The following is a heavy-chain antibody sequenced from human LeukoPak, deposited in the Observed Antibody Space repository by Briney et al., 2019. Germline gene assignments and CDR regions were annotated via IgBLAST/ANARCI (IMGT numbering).Heavy chain of an antibody. Sequence: SETLSLTCTVSGGSISSYYWSWIRQPPGKGLKWIGYIYYSGSTNYNPSLKSRVTISVDTSKNQFSLKLSSVTAADTAVYYCARAQDTAMVKSYYYYYGMDVWGQGTTVTVSS. V-gene: IGHV4-59*01. CDR3: ARAQDTAMVKSYYYYYGMDV. J-gene: IGHJ6*02. CDR1: GGSISSYY. CDR2: IYYSGST. D-gene: IGHD5-18*01.